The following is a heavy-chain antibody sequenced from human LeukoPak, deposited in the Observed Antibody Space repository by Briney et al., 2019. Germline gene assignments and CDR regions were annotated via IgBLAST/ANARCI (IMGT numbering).Heavy chain of an antibody. Sequence: PSETLSLTCTVSGGSISSGDYYWRWIRQPPGKGLEWIGYIYYSGSTYYNPSLKSRVTISVDTSKNQFSLKLSSVTAADTAVYYCARDSHSIAARRGYYYYYMDVWGKGTTVTVSS. J-gene: IGHJ6*03. CDR1: GGSISSGDYY. CDR2: IYYSGST. D-gene: IGHD6-6*01. CDR3: ARDSHSIAARRGYYYYYMDV. V-gene: IGHV4-30-4*08.